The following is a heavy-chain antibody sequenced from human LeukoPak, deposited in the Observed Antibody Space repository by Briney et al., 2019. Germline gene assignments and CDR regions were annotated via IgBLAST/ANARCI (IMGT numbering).Heavy chain of an antibody. Sequence: PGGSLRLSCAASGFTFSDYAMSWVRQAPGKGLEGGSTISGSGGTTYYADSVKGRFTISRDNSKNTLYLQMDTLRADDTAVYYCARISSSWFFDFWGQGTLVTVSS. D-gene: IGHD6-13*01. CDR1: GFTFSDYA. J-gene: IGHJ4*02. CDR3: ARISSSWFFDF. V-gene: IGHV3-23*01. CDR2: ISGSGGTT.